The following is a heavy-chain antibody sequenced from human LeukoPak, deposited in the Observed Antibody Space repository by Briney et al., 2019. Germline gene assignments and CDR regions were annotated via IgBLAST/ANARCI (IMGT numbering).Heavy chain of an antibody. CDR2: IHYTGST. CDR1: GGSISSGGYY. Sequence: PSETLSLTCTVSGGSISSGGYYWSWIRQHPGKGLEWIGYIHYTGSTYYNASLKSRVTISVDTSKNQFSLKLRSVTAEDTAAYYCARTYMTSARFDPWGQGRLATVSS. J-gene: IGHJ5*02. V-gene: IGHV4-31*03. CDR3: ARTYMTSARFDP. D-gene: IGHD2-21*02.